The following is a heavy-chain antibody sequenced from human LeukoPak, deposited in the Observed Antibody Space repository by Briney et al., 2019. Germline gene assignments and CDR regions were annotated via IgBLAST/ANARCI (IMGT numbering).Heavy chain of an antibody. CDR2: IRYDGSNK. Sequence: QSGGSLRLSCAASGFTFSSYGMHWVRQAPGKGLEWVAFIRYDGSNKYYADSVKGRFTISRDNSKNTLYLQMNSLRAEDTAVYYCARDPPPPPYIVGATTGAFDIWGQGTMVTVSS. CDR3: ARDPPPPPYIVGATTGAFDI. CDR1: GFTFSSYG. D-gene: IGHD1-26*01. V-gene: IGHV3-30*02. J-gene: IGHJ3*02.